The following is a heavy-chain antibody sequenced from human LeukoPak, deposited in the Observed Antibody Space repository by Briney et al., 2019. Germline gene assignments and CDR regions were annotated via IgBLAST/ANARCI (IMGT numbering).Heavy chain of an antibody. Sequence: GGSLRLSCAASGFTFHTYAMHWVRQAPGKGLEWVAVITYDGSNKYYADSVKGRFTISRDNSKNTLYLQMNSLRAEDTAVYYCAKAFFGDWFDPWGQGTLVTVSS. V-gene: IGHV3-30-3*01. CDR3: AKAFFGDWFDP. D-gene: IGHD3-10*01. J-gene: IGHJ5*02. CDR1: GFTFHTYA. CDR2: ITYDGSNK.